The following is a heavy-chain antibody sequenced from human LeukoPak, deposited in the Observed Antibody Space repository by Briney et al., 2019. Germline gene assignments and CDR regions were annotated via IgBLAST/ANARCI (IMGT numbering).Heavy chain of an antibody. Sequence: GGSLRLSCAASGFTFSSYSMNWVRQAPGKGLEWVSFSSSSSYIYYADSVKGRITISRDNAKNPLYLQMNSLRAEDTAVYYCARDYSASRAFDYWGQGTLVTVSS. D-gene: IGHD2-15*01. CDR3: ARDYSASRAFDY. CDR2: SSSSSYI. J-gene: IGHJ4*02. CDR1: GFTFSSYS. V-gene: IGHV3-21*01.